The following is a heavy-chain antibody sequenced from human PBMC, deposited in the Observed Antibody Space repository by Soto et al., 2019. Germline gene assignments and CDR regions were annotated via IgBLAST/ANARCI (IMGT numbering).Heavy chain of an antibody. Sequence: ASVKVSCKASGYTFTSYGISWVRQAPGQGLEWMGWISAYNGNTNYAQKFQERVTITRDMSTSTAYMELSSLRSEDTAVYYCAAPSSGWFNDAFDIWGQGTMVTVSS. CDR3: AAPSSGWFNDAFDI. V-gene: IGHV1-18*01. CDR1: GYTFTSYG. D-gene: IGHD6-19*01. CDR2: ISAYNGNT. J-gene: IGHJ3*02.